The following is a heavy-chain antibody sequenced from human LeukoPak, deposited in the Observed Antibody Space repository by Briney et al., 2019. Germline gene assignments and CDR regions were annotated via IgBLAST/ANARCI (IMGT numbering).Heavy chain of an antibody. D-gene: IGHD3-16*01. J-gene: IGHJ6*02. CDR2: INPNSGGT. CDR1: GYTFTGYY. CDR3: ARELRLPYYYYGMDV. V-gene: IGHV1-2*02. Sequence: ASAKVSCKASGYTFTGYYMHWVRQAPGQGLEWMGWINPNSGGTNYAQKFQGRVTMTRDTSISTAYMELSRLRSDDTAVYYCARELRLPYYYYGMDVWGQGTTVTVSS.